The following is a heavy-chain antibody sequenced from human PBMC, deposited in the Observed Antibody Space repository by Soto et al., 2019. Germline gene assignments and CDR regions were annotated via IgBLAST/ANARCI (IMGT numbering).Heavy chain of an antibody. CDR2: IYHGGNS. CDR1: GGSISSGGYS. CDR3: AXEFGYYFDY. V-gene: IGHV4-30-2*01. D-gene: IGHD3-10*01. Sequence: PSETLSLTCAVSGGSISSGGYSWSWIRQPPGKGLEWIGYIYHGGNSYYNPSLKSRVTISIDSSQNQFSLKLSSVTAADTAVYYCAXEFGYYFDYWGQGTLVTVSS. J-gene: IGHJ4*02.